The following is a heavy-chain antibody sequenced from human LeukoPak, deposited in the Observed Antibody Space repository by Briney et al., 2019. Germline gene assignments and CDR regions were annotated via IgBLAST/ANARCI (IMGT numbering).Heavy chain of an antibody. CDR3: AKDRLSSSSWYPDAFDI. V-gene: IGHV3-21*04. CDR1: GFTVSSYS. D-gene: IGHD6-13*01. Sequence: GGSLRLSCAASGFTVSSYSMNWVRQAPGKGLEWVSSISSSGSYIYYADSVKGRFTISRDNSKNTLYLQMNSLRAEDTAVYYCAKDRLSSSSWYPDAFDIWGQGTMVTVSS. CDR2: ISSSGSYI. J-gene: IGHJ3*02.